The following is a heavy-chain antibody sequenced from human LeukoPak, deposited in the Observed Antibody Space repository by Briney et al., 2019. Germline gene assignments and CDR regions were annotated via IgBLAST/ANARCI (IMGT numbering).Heavy chain of an antibody. J-gene: IGHJ4*02. CDR2: IKQDGSEK. D-gene: IGHD4-17*01. Sequence: GSLRLSCAASGFTFSSYWMSWVRQAPGKGLEWVANIKQDGSEKYYVDSVKGRFTISRDNAKNSLYLQMNSLRAEDTAVYYCARVGDYQKDYFDYWGQGTLVTVSS. CDR3: ARVGDYQKDYFDY. V-gene: IGHV3-7*01. CDR1: GFTFSSYW.